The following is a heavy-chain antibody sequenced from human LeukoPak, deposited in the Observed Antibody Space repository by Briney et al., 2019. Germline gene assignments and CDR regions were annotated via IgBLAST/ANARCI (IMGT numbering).Heavy chain of an antibody. V-gene: IGHV4-4*02. D-gene: IGHD6-13*01. CDR3: ARGMGDSSGWYPFDY. Sequence: SGTLSLTCAVSGGSISSSNWWSWVRQPPGKGLEWIGEINHSGSTNYNPSLKSRVTISVDKSKNQFSLKLSSVTAADTAVYYCARGMGDSSGWYPFDYWGQGTLVTVSS. CDR2: INHSGST. J-gene: IGHJ4*02. CDR1: GGSISSSNW.